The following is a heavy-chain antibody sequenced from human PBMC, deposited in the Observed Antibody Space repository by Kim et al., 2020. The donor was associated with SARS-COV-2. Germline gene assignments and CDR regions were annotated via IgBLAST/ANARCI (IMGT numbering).Heavy chain of an antibody. CDR1: GFTFGDYA. D-gene: IGHD5-18*01. Sequence: GGSLRLSCAASGFTFGDYAMHWVRQAPGKGLEWVSGISWNSGSIGYADSVKGRFTISRDNAKNSLYLQMNSLRAEDTALYYCAKDPFQFGYSYGALPIDYWGQGTLVTVSS. CDR3: AKDPFQFGYSYGALPIDY. V-gene: IGHV3-9*01. CDR2: ISWNSGSI. J-gene: IGHJ4*02.